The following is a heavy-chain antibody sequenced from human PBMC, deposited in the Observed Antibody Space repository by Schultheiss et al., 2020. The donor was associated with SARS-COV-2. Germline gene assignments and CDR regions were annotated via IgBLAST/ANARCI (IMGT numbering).Heavy chain of an antibody. J-gene: IGHJ4*02. CDR2: INSDGSST. Sequence: GGSLRLSCAASGFTFDDYAMHWVRQAPGKGLEWVSRINSDGSSTSYADSVKGRFTISRDNAKNSLYLQMNSLKTEDTAVYYCSLPTIVGATTLDYWGQGTLVTVSS. CDR3: SLPTIVGATTLDY. CDR1: GFTFDDYA. V-gene: IGHV3-74*01. D-gene: IGHD1-26*01.